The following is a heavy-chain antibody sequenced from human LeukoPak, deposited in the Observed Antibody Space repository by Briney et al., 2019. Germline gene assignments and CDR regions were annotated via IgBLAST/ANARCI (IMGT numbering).Heavy chain of an antibody. CDR3: AKDMGNSSPPPYYFDY. CDR2: ISGSGGST. D-gene: IGHD6-13*01. CDR1: GFTFSSYA. V-gene: IGHV3-23*01. J-gene: IGHJ4*02. Sequence: PGGSLRLSCAASGFTFSSYAMSWVRQAPGKGLAWVSAISGSGGSTYYADSVKGRFTISRDNSKNTLYLQVNSLRAEDTAVYYCAKDMGNSSPPPYYFDYWGQGTLVTVSS.